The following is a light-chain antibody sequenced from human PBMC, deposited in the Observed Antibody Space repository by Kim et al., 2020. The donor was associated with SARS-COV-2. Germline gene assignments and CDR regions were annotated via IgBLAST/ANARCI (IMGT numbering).Light chain of an antibody. J-gene: IGLJ2*01. CDR1: SSDVGGYNY. CDR2: DVS. Sequence: QSITIACTGTSSDVGGYNYVSWYQQHPGRAPNLMIYDVSNRPSGVSNRFSGSKSGNTASLTITGLQAEDEADYYCSSYTSSSTLVVFGGGTQLTVL. CDR3: SSYTSSSTLVV. V-gene: IGLV2-14*03.